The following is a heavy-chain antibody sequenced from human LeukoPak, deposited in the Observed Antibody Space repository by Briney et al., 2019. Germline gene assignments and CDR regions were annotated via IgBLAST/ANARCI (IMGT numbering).Heavy chain of an antibody. CDR2: ISGSGGST. V-gene: IGHV3-23*01. CDR1: GFTFSSYG. D-gene: IGHD5-18*01. Sequence: GGSLRLSCAASGFTFSSYGMHWVRQAPGKGLEWVSAISGSGGSTYYADSVKGRFTISRDNSKNTLYLQMNSLRAEDTAVYYCAKGRGYSYGKYFDYWGQGTLVTVSS. J-gene: IGHJ4*02. CDR3: AKGRGYSYGKYFDY.